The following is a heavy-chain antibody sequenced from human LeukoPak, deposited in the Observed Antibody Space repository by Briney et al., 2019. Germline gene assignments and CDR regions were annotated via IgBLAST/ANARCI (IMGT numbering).Heavy chain of an antibody. J-gene: IGHJ4*02. D-gene: IGHD5-18*01. CDR1: GGSISSHY. CDR2: IYYSGST. Sequence: SETLSLTCTVAGGSISSHYWSWIRQPPGKGLEWIGYIYYSGSTNYNPSLKSRVTISVDTSKNQFSLKLSSVTAADTAVYYCARDRRAFGYRYGYYFDYWGQGTLVTVSS. V-gene: IGHV4-59*11. CDR3: ARDRRAFGYRYGYYFDY.